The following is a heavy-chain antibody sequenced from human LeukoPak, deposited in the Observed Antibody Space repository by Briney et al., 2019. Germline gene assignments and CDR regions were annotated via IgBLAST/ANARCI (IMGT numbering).Heavy chain of an antibody. Sequence: GGSLRLSCVVYGFTFSSYSMNWVRQTPGKGLEWVSSISSSSSYIYYADSVKGRFTISRDNAKNSLYLQMKSLRAEDTAVYYCARDRESSSWFDYWGQGTLVTVSS. V-gene: IGHV3-21*01. CDR3: ARDRESSSWFDY. D-gene: IGHD6-13*01. CDR1: GFTFSSYS. CDR2: ISSSSSYI. J-gene: IGHJ4*02.